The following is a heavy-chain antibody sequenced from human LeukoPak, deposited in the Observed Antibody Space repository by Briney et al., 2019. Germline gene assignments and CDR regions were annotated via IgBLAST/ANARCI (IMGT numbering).Heavy chain of an antibody. Sequence: GGSLRLSCAASGFTVSSNYMSWVRQAPGKGLEWVSVIYSGGSTYYADSVKGRFTISRDNSKNTLYLQMNSLRAEDTAVYYCARPAYDILTGYSSGGMDVWGQGTTVSVSS. CDR3: ARPAYDILTGYSSGGMDV. CDR2: IYSGGST. V-gene: IGHV3-66*04. CDR1: GFTVSSNY. J-gene: IGHJ6*02. D-gene: IGHD3-9*01.